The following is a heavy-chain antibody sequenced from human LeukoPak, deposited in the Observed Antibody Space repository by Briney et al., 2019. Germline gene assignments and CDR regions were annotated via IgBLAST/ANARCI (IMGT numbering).Heavy chain of an antibody. CDR1: GDSVSSSNYY. J-gene: IGHJ3*02. V-gene: IGHV4-39*01. Sequence: SETLSLTCTVFGDSVSSSNYYWAWFRQPPGKGLDWIGRLYYDGRTYYSPSLESRVTVSVDTSKNQFALKLTSVTAADTAVYYCARQGGERYCTNGVCRTDDAFDIWGQGTMVTVSS. CDR3: ARQGGERYCTNGVCRTDDAFDI. CDR2: LYYDGRT. D-gene: IGHD2-8*01.